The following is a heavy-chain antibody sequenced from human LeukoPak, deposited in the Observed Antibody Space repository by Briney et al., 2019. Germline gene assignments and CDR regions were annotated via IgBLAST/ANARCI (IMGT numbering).Heavy chain of an antibody. Sequence: PSETLSLTCTDSGGSISSGGYYWSWIRQHPGKGLEWIGYIYYSGSTYYNPSLKSRVTISVDTSKNQFSLKLSPVTAADTAVYYCARDGVTIFGVVDYGMDVWGQGTTVTVSS. D-gene: IGHD3-3*01. CDR1: GGSISSGGYY. CDR2: IYYSGST. J-gene: IGHJ6*02. CDR3: ARDGVTIFGVVDYGMDV. V-gene: IGHV4-31*03.